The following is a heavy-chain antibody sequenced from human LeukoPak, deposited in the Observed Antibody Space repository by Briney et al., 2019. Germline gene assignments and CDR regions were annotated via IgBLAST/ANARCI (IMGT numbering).Heavy chain of an antibody. Sequence: ALVKVSCKASCYTFNTHWFTLVRQAPGHGLEWMGWISGYNGKTKYAQKLQDRVTMTTDTSTTTAYMELRSLRSDDTAVYYCARAGAVVDNWFDPWGQGTLVTVSS. D-gene: IGHD2-15*01. J-gene: IGHJ5*02. CDR3: ARAGAVVDNWFDP. CDR1: CYTFNTHW. CDR2: ISGYNGKT. V-gene: IGHV1-18*01.